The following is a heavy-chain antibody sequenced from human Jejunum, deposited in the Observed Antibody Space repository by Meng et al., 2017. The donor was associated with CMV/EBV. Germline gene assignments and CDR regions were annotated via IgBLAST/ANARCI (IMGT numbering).Heavy chain of an antibody. V-gene: IGHV4-59*01. J-gene: IGHJ6*02. Sequence: GSINTDYWNWIRQPPGKGLEYIGYVYYNRSTNSNTSLKSRVTISVDTSKTQFSLKLSSVTAADTAVYYCARDSTSRGYYYYGMNVWGQGTTVTVSS. CDR2: VYYNRST. D-gene: IGHD3-10*01. CDR1: GSINTDY. CDR3: ARDSTSRGYYYYGMNV.